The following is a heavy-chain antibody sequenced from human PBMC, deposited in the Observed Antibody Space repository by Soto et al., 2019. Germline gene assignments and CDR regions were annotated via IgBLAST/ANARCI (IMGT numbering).Heavy chain of an antibody. J-gene: IGHJ6*02. D-gene: IGHD3-16*02. Sequence: ASVKVSCKASGNTFTTYAVHWVRQAPGQRLEWMGWINAGNINTKYSQKFQGRVTITGDTSASTAYMELSSLRSEDTAVYYCARGYPYGMDVWGQGTTVTVSS. CDR3: ARGYPYGMDV. V-gene: IGHV1-3*01. CDR2: INAGNINT. CDR1: GNTFTTYA.